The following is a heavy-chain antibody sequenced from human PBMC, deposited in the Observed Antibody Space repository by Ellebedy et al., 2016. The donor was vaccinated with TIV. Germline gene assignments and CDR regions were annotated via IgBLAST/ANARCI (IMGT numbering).Heavy chain of an antibody. Sequence: GESLKISCAASGFTFSDYYISWIRQAPGKGLGWVSYISSSSSYTNYADSVKGRFTISRDDARNSVFLQMNSLRVEDTAVYYCAREGYTYGFDHWGQGTLVTVSS. CDR1: GFTFSDYY. CDR3: AREGYTYGFDH. CDR2: ISSSSSYT. J-gene: IGHJ4*02. D-gene: IGHD5-18*01. V-gene: IGHV3-11*06.